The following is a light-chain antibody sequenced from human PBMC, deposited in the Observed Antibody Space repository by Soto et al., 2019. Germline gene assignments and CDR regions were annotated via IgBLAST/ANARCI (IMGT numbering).Light chain of an antibody. CDR1: QSLLHSNGYNY. Sequence: DIVMTQSPLSLPVTPGEPASISCRSSQSLLHSNGYNYLDWYLQKPGQSPQLLIYLASYRASGVPDRFSGGGSGTDFTRKISRVEAEDVGVYFCMQALQPPPTFGQGTKLEIK. J-gene: IGKJ2*01. CDR2: LAS. V-gene: IGKV2-28*01. CDR3: MQALQPPPT.